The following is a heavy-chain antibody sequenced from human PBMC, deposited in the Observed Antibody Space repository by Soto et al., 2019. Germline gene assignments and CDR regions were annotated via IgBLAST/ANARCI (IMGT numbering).Heavy chain of an antibody. V-gene: IGHV3-21*01. CDR1: GFTFSSYS. J-gene: IGHJ5*02. CDR2: ISSSSSYI. D-gene: IGHD4-17*01. Sequence: GGSLRLSCAASGFTFSSYSMNWVRQAPGKGLEWVSSISSSSSYIYYADSVKGRFTISRDNAKNSLYLQMNSLRAEDTAVYYCASSYGDYENWFDPWGQGTLVTVSS. CDR3: ASSYGDYENWFDP.